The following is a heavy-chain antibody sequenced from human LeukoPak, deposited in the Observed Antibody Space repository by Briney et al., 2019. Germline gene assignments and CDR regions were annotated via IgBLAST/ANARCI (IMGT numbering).Heavy chain of an antibody. Sequence: GSLRLSCAASGFTFSSYAMHWVRQAPGKGLEWVAVISYDGSNKYYADSVKGRFTISRDNSKNTLYLQMNSLRAEDTAVYYCARGHSSGWYNIDYWGQGTLVTVSS. CDR2: ISYDGSNK. J-gene: IGHJ4*02. CDR3: ARGHSSGWYNIDY. V-gene: IGHV3-30-3*01. CDR1: GFTFSSYA. D-gene: IGHD6-19*01.